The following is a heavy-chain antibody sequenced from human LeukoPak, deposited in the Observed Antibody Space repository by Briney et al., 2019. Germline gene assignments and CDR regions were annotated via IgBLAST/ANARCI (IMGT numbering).Heavy chain of an antibody. CDR3: ARVGPYYSDPQLDY. V-gene: IGHV1-2*02. CDR2: IQPNSGGT. CDR1: GYTFTAYS. J-gene: IGHJ4*02. D-gene: IGHD2-21*01. Sequence: ASVKVSCKASGYTFTAYSMHWVRLAPGQGLEWLGWIQPNSGGTHYAQKFLGRVTMTRDTSISTAYMELSRLTSDDTAVYYCARVGPYYSDPQLDYWGQGNLVTVSS.